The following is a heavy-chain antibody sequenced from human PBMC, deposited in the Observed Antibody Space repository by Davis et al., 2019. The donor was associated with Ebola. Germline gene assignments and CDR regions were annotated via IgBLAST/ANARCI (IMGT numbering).Heavy chain of an antibody. V-gene: IGHV3-74*01. CDR2: INSDGSST. CDR1: GFTFSSYW. Sequence: PGGSLRLSCAASGFTFSSYWMHWVRQAPGKGLVWVSRINSDGSSTSYADSVKGRFTISRDNAKNTLYLQMNSLGAEDTAVYYCARKPGGANGMDVWGQGTTVTVSS. D-gene: IGHD1-14*01. J-gene: IGHJ6*02. CDR3: ARKPGGANGMDV.